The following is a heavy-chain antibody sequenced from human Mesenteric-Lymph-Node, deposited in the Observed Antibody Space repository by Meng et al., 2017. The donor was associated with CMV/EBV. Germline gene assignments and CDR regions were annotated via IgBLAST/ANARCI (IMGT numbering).Heavy chain of an antibody. V-gene: IGHV1-69*10. Sequence: VKVSCKASGGTFSSYAISWVRQAPGQGLEWMGGIIPILGIANYAQKFQGRVTITADKSTSTAYMELSSLRSDDTAVYYCARDADTGYFDHWGQGTLVTVSS. J-gene: IGHJ4*02. D-gene: IGHD5-18*01. CDR1: GGTFSSYA. CDR2: IIPILGIA. CDR3: ARDADTGYFDH.